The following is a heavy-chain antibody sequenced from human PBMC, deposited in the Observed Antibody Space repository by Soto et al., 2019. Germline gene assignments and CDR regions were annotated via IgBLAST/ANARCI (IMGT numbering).Heavy chain of an antibody. D-gene: IGHD3-22*01. V-gene: IGHV3-30-3*01. J-gene: IGHJ3*01. CDR1: GFTFSSYA. CDR2: ISYDGSNK. Sequence: GSLRLSCAASGFTFSSYAMHWVRQAPGKGLEWVAVISYDGSNKYYADSVKGRFTISRDNSKNTLYLQMNSLRAEDTAVYYCARKDSGYYWGQGTMVTVSS. CDR3: ARKDSGYY.